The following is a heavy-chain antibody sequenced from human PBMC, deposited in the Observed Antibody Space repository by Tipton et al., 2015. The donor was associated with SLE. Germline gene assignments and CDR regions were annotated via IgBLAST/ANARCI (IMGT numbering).Heavy chain of an antibody. CDR3: ARDQGSDFWRGYYTHGPFDI. CDR1: GFTFSSYS. J-gene: IGHJ3*02. Sequence: SLRLSCAASGFTFSSYSMNWVRQAPGKGLEWVSSISSSSSYIYYADSVKGRFTISRDNAKNSLYLQMNSLRAEDTAVYYCARDQGSDFWRGYYTHGPFDIWGQGTMVTVSS. V-gene: IGHV3-21*04. D-gene: IGHD3-3*01. CDR2: ISSSSSYI.